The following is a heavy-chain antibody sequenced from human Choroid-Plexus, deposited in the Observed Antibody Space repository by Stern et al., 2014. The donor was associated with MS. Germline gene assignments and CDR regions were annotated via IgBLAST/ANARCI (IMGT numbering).Heavy chain of an antibody. V-gene: IGHV3-30*18. CDR3: AKDRQYLTYFFDH. Sequence: VQLEESGGGVVQPGRPLRLSCVVSGFTFGSCAMHWVRQAPGKGLEWGAGVSYDGSNKYYADSVKGRFTISRDNSQNTLYMQMSSLRPEDTAVYYCAKDRQYLTYFFDHWGQGSLVTVSS. CDR1: GFTFGSCA. CDR2: VSYDGSNK. J-gene: IGHJ5*02. D-gene: IGHD2/OR15-2a*01.